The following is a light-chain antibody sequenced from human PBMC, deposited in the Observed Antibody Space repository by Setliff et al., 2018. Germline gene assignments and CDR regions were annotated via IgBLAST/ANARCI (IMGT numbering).Light chain of an antibody. J-gene: IGLJ1*01. Sequence: QSVLTQPPSASGTPGQRVTISCSGTSSNIGSISVNWYQHLPGTAPKLPIYGNSQRPSGVPDRFSGSKSGTSASLAITGLQSEDEADYYCASWDVSLKGHVFGTGTKVTVL. V-gene: IGLV1-44*01. CDR2: GNS. CDR3: ASWDVSLKGHV. CDR1: SSNIGSIS.